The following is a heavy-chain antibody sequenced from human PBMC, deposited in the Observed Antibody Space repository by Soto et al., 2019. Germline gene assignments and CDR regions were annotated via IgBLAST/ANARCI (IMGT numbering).Heavy chain of an antibody. CDR2: MSYDGIIE. D-gene: IGHD5-18*01. Sequence: PGGSLRLSCAASGITFSSYAMHWVRQAPGKGLEWVAVMSYDGIIEAYADSVKGRFTISRDNSKNTLYVQMNSLRPDDTAVYYCVQDTAMATGLAYWGQGTLVTVSS. J-gene: IGHJ4*02. CDR1: GITFSSYA. V-gene: IGHV3-30-3*01. CDR3: VQDTAMATGLAY.